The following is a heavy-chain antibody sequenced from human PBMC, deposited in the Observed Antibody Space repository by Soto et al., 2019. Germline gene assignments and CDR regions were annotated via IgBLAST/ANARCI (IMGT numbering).Heavy chain of an antibody. CDR1: GYTFSSIG. CDR2: ISPHKGDT. Sequence: ASVKVSCKTSGYTFSSIGISWVRQAPGQGLEWMGWISPHKGDTYYAQRLQGRVTMTTDTSTSTAFMELRSLRSDDTAVYFCARDLDGSGSYYTNYWGQGTLVTVSS. D-gene: IGHD3-10*01. J-gene: IGHJ4*02. CDR3: ARDLDGSGSYYTNY. V-gene: IGHV1-18*01.